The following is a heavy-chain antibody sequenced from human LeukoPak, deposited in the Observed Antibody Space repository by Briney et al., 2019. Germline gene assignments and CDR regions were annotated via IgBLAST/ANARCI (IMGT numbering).Heavy chain of an antibody. V-gene: IGHV1-18*04. J-gene: IGHJ4*02. Sequence: ASVKVSCKASGYTFTGYYMHWVRQAPGQGLEWMGWISAYNGNTNYAQKLQGRVTMTTDTSTSTAYMELRSLRSDDTAVYYCARDRDGYNSDWGQGTLVTVSS. CDR3: ARDRDGYNSD. D-gene: IGHD5-24*01. CDR2: ISAYNGNT. CDR1: GYTFTGYY.